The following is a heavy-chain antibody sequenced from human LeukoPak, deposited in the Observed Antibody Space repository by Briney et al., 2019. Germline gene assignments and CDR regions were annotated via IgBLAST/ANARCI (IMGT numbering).Heavy chain of an antibody. J-gene: IGHJ4*02. Sequence: ASVKVSCKASGGTFSSYAISWVRQAPGQGLEWMGGIIPIFGIANYAQKFQGRVTITADESTSTAYMELSSLRSEDTAVYYCARDSGYDSWYFDYWGQGTLVTVSS. CDR2: IIPIFGIA. D-gene: IGHD5-12*01. CDR1: GGTFSSYA. V-gene: IGHV1-69*01. CDR3: ARDSGYDSWYFDY.